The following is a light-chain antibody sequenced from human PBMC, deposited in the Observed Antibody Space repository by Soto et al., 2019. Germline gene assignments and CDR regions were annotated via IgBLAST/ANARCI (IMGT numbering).Light chain of an antibody. CDR2: RNN. CDR1: SSNIGSNY. CDR3: AAWDDSLSGYV. V-gene: IGLV1-47*01. Sequence: QSVLTQPPSASGTPGQRVTISCSGSSSNIGSNYVYWYQQLPGTAPKLLIYRNNQRPSGVPDRLAGSKSGTSASLAISGLRFEDEADYYCAAWDDSLSGYVFGTGTKLAVL. J-gene: IGLJ1*01.